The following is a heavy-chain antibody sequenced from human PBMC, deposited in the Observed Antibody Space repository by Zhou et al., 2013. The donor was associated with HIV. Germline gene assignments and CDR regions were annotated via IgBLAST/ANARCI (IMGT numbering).Heavy chain of an antibody. V-gene: IGHV1-69*04. CDR2: IIPILGIA. CDR3: ARGHQYTIFGSNWFDP. CDR1: GGTFSSYA. D-gene: IGHD3-3*01. J-gene: IGHJ5*02. Sequence: QVQLVQSGAEVKKPGSSVKVSCKASGGTFSSYAISWVRQAPGQGLEWMGRIIPILGIANYAQKFQGRVTITADKSTSTAYMELSSLRSEDTAVYYCARGHQYTIFGSNWFDPWGQGTLVTVSS.